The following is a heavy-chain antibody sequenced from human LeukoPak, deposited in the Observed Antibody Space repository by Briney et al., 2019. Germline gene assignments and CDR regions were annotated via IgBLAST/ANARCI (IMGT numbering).Heavy chain of an antibody. CDR3: AKGTSTVVTPNYYYYYSMDV. J-gene: IGHJ6*03. CDR1: GASISSYY. V-gene: IGHV4-4*09. CDR2: IHVSGGT. Sequence: SSETLSLSCTVSGASISSYYWNWIRQSPGKGLEWIGYIHVSGGTSYDPSLKSRATISIDTSKNQFSLKLSSVTAADTAVYYCAKGTSTVVTPNYYYYYSMDVWGKGTTVTVSS. D-gene: IGHD4-23*01.